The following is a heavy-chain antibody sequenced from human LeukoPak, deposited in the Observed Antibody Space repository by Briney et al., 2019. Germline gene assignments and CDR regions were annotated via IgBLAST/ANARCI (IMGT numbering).Heavy chain of an antibody. CDR3: ASAQDYYDSSGSDY. CDR1: GGSISSYY. CDR2: IYTSGST. J-gene: IGHJ4*02. V-gene: IGHV4-4*07. Sequence: SETLSLTCTVSGGSISSYYWSWIRQPAGKGLEWIGRIYTSGSTNYNPSLKSRVTMSVDTSKNQFSLKLSSVTAADTAVYYCASAQDYYDSSGSDYWGQGTLVTVSS. D-gene: IGHD3-22*01.